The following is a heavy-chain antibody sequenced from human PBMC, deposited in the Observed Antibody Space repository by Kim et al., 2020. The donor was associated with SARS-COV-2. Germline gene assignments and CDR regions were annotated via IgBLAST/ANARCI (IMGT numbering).Heavy chain of an antibody. Sequence: GGSLRLSCAASGFTFSSHAMHWVRQAPGKGLEWVAVISIDGSEKYYRDSVKGRVTISRDNSKNTLYLEMNSVRPDDTAVYYCARDPFGSGSDYIMVWFDPWGQGTQVTVSS. CDR1: GFTFSSHA. D-gene: IGHD3-10*01. V-gene: IGHV3-30*04. CDR2: ISIDGSEK. CDR3: ARDPFGSGSDYIMVWFDP. J-gene: IGHJ5*02.